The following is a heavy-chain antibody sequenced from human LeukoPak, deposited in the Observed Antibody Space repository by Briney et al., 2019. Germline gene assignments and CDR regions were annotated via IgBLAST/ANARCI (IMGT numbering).Heavy chain of an antibody. CDR2: IQQDGSEK. Sequence: HPGGSLRLSCAASGFTFSNYGMHWVRQAPGKGLEWVANIQQDGSEKYYVDSVKGRFTISRDNAKNSLYLQMNSLRAEDTAVYYCVRGRGSGSFYTYYFDYWGQGTLVTVSS. D-gene: IGHD3-10*01. CDR3: VRGRGSGSFYTYYFDY. J-gene: IGHJ4*02. V-gene: IGHV3-7*01. CDR1: GFTFSNYG.